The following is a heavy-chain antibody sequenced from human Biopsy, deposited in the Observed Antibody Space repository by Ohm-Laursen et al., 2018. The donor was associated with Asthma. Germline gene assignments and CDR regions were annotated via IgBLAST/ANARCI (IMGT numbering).Heavy chain of an antibody. J-gene: IGHJ4*02. CDR2: IYYSVST. CDR3: ASGQYYSDSRDLLDY. V-gene: IGHV4-31*03. Sequence: SQTLSLTCPVSGDSISSGTYYWSWIRQHPGKGLEWIGYIYYSVSTYYNPSLKSRVTISVDTSKSQFSLKLNSVTAADTAVYYCASGQYYSDSRDLLDYWGQGTLVTVSS. D-gene: IGHD3-22*01. CDR1: GDSISSGTYY.